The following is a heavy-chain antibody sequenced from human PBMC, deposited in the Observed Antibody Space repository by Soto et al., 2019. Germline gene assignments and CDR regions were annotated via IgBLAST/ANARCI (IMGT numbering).Heavy chain of an antibody. Sequence: QVQVQQSRPGLVKPSQTPSLICTVSGGSISSGGYYWSWIRQHPGKGLELIGYIYYRGSTYYNPSLKSRVTISVVTFKNQFSLKLSSVTAADTAVYYCARLGGINWFDPWGQGTLVTVSS. CDR1: GGSISSGGYY. CDR3: ARLGGINWFDP. D-gene: IGHD1-20*01. J-gene: IGHJ5*02. V-gene: IGHV4-31*03. CDR2: IYYRGST.